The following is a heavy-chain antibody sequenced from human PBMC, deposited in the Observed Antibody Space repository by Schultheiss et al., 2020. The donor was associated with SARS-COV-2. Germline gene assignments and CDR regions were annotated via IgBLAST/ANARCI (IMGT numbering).Heavy chain of an antibody. CDR1: GFTFSSYT. V-gene: IGHV3-21*01. J-gene: IGHJ5*02. Sequence: GGSLRLSCAASGFTFSSYTMNWVRQAPGKGLEWVSSISSSSSYIYYADSVKGRFTISRDNSKNTLYLQMNSLRAEDTAVYYCARTPMRAADKSGWFDPWGQGTLVTVSS. CDR3: ARTPMRAADKSGWFDP. CDR2: ISSSSSYI. D-gene: IGHD6-13*01.